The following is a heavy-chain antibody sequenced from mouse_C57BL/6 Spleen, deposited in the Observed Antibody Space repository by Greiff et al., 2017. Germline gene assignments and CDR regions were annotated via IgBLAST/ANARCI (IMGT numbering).Heavy chain of an antibody. CDR1: GYTFTSYG. D-gene: IGHD1-2*01. CDR2: SYPRSGNT. CDR3: ARLGTLLREGYYFDY. J-gene: IGHJ2*01. Sequence: VQLQQSGAELARPGASVKLSCKASGYTFTSYGISWVKQRTGQGLEWIGESYPRSGNTYHNEKFKGKATLTADKSSSTAYMELRSLTSEDAAVYFCARLGTLLREGYYFDYWGQGTTLTVSS. V-gene: IGHV1-81*01.